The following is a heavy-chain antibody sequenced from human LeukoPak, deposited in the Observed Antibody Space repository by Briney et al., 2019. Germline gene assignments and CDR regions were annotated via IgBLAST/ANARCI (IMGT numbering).Heavy chain of an antibody. CDR1: GDSVSSNSAA. J-gene: IGHJ6*03. V-gene: IGHV6-1*01. CDR3: ATDRVAGTWRYYYYYMDV. Sequence: HSQTLSLTCAISGDSVSSNSAAWNWIRQSPSRGLGWLGRTYYRSKWYNDYAVSVKSRITINPDTSKNQFSLQLNSVTPEDTAVYYCATDRVAGTWRYYYYYMDVWGKGTTVTVSS. D-gene: IGHD6-19*01. CDR2: TYYRSKWYN.